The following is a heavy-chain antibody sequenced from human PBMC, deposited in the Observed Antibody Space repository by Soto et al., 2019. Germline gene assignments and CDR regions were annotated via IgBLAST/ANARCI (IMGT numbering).Heavy chain of an antibody. CDR2: ISYDGSNK. J-gene: IGHJ4*02. V-gene: IGHV3-30*04. CDR3: ARDGGNDYYDSSGYYDY. CDR1: GFTFRSYA. D-gene: IGHD3-22*01. Sequence: GESLKISCAASGFTFRSYAMHWVRQAPGKGLEWVAVISYDGSNKYYADSVKGRFTISRDNSKNTLYLQMNSLRAEDTAVYYCARDGGNDYYDSSGYYDYWGQGTLVTVSS.